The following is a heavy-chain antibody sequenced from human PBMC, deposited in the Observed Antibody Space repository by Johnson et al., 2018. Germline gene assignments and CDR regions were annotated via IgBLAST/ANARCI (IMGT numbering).Heavy chain of an antibody. D-gene: IGHD5-18*01. V-gene: IGHV1-69*01. CDR1: GGTFSSYA. J-gene: IGHJ6*02. Sequence: QVQLVQSGAEVKKXGSSVKVSCKASGGTFSSYAISWVRQAPGQGLEWMGGIIPIFGTANYAQKFQGRVTITADESTSTAYMELSSLRSEDTAVYYCARARSWGIQLYYYYYGMDVWGQGTTVTVSS. CDR3: ARARSWGIQLYYYYYGMDV. CDR2: IIPIFGTA.